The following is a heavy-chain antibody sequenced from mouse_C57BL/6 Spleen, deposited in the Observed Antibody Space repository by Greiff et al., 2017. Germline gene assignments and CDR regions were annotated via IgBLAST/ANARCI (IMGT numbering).Heavy chain of an antibody. Sequence: VQLKESGPGLAQPSQTLSLTCSVTGYSITSDYWNWIRKFPGNKLEYLGYISYSGSTYYNPSLKSRISITRDTSKNQYYLQLNSVTTEDTATYYCARSYYGSSYGYFDVWGTGTTVTVSS. J-gene: IGHJ1*03. CDR1: GYSITSDY. CDR2: ISYSGST. V-gene: IGHV3-8*01. CDR3: ARSYYGSSYGYFDV. D-gene: IGHD1-1*01.